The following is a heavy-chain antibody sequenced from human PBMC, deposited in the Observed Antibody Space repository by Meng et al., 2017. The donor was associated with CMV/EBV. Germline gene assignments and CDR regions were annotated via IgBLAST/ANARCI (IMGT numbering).Heavy chain of an antibody. J-gene: IGHJ4*02. CDR2: ISSSSSYI. CDR1: GFTFSSYS. Sequence: GESLKISCAASGFTFSSYSMNWVRQAPGKGLEWVSSISSSSSYIYYADSVKDRFTISRDNAKNSLYLQMNSLRAEDTAVYYCARDHADYYDSSGFDYWGQGTLVTVSS. CDR3: ARDHADYYDSSGFDY. V-gene: IGHV3-21*03. D-gene: IGHD3-22*01.